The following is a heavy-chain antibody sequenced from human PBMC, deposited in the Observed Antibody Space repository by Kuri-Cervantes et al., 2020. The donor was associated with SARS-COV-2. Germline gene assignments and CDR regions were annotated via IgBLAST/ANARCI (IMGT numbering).Heavy chain of an antibody. D-gene: IGHD1-7*01. CDR2: IVVGSGNT. Sequence: SVKVSCKASGFTFTSSAMQWVRQARGQRLEWIGWIVVGSGNTNYAQKFQERVTITRDMSTSTAYMELSSLRSEDTAVYYCAAPITGTTYYYYYYGMDVWGQGTTVTVSS. CDR3: AAPITGTTYYYYYYGMDV. V-gene: IGHV1-58*02. J-gene: IGHJ6*02. CDR1: GFTFTSSA.